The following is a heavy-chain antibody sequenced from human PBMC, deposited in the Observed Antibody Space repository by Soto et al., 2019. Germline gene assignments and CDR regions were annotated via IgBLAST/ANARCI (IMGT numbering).Heavy chain of an antibody. V-gene: IGHV3-11*01. CDR2: ISSGGSTI. D-gene: IGHD3-10*01. J-gene: IGHJ4*02. CDR3: GRDYNVLLGFGELC. CDR1: GFTFSDYY. Sequence: GGSLRLSCAASGFTFSDYYMSWIRQAPGKGLEWVSYISSGGSTIYYTDSVKGRFTISRDNAKNSLYLQMNSLRAEDTAVYYLGRDYNVLLGFGELCWGQGTLVTVSS.